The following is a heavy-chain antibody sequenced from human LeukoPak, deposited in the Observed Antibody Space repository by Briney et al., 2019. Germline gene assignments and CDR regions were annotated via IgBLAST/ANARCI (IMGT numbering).Heavy chain of an antibody. CDR1: GGSFSGYY. Sequence: SETLSLTRAVYGGSFSGYYWSWIRQPPGKGLEWIGEINHRGSTNYNPSLKRRVTISVDTSKNQFSLKLSSVTAADTAVYYCARGRGIAAAGKPTGYFQHWGQGTLVTVSS. CDR3: ARGRGIAAAGKPTGYFQH. J-gene: IGHJ1*01. V-gene: IGHV4-34*01. D-gene: IGHD6-13*01. CDR2: INHRGST.